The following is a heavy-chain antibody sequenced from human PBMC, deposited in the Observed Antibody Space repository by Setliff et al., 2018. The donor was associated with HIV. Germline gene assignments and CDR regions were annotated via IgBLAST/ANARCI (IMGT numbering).Heavy chain of an antibody. CDR2: ISYRGTT. J-gene: IGHJ4*02. Sequence: SETLSLTCTVSGGSISSGGYYWSWIRQHPGKGLEWIGFISYRGTTYYNPSLESRLTMSLDTSKNQFSLNLRSVTAADTAVYYCARGGTAMMPLDYWGQGTLVTVSS. V-gene: IGHV4-31*03. CDR1: GGSISSGGYY. CDR3: ARGGTAMMPLDY. D-gene: IGHD5-18*01.